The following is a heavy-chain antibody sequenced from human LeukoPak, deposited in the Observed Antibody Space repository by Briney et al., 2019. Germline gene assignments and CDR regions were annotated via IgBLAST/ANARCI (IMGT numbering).Heavy chain of an antibody. V-gene: IGHV1-46*01. D-gene: IGHD3-3*01. CDR3: ARAHRDYDFCYGMDV. CDR2: INPSGGST. CDR1: GYTFTSYY. J-gene: IGHJ6*02. Sequence: ASVKVSCKASGYTFTSYYMHWVRQAPGQGLEWMGIINPSGGSTSYAQKFQGRVTMTRDTSTSTVYMELSSLRSEDTAVYYCARAHRDYDFCYGMDVWGQGTAVTVSS.